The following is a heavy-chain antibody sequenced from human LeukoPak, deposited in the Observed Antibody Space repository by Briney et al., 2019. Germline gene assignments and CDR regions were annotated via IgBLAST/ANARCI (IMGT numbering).Heavy chain of an antibody. CDR2: IIPILGLA. CDR3: ARDGSLTVTPLSLSFDY. Sequence: SVKVSCKASGGTFSNYAISWVRQAPGQGLEWMGRIIPILGLANYAQKFQGRVTITADRSTSRAYMELSSLRPEDTAVYYCARDGSLTVTPLSLSFDYWGQGTLVTVSS. V-gene: IGHV1-69*04. D-gene: IGHD1-7*01. J-gene: IGHJ4*02. CDR1: GGTFSNYA.